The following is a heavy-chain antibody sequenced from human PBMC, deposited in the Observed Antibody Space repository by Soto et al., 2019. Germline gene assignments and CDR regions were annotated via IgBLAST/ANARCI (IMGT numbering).Heavy chain of an antibody. CDR3: ATAPSTGYCSGGSCPDAFDI. V-gene: IGHV1-24*01. Sequence: GASVKVSCKVSGYTLTELSMHWVRQAPGKGLEWMGGFDPEDGETIYAQKFQGRVTMTEDTSTDTAYMELSSLRSEDTAVYYCATAPSTGYCSGGSCPDAFDIWGQGTMVTVSS. J-gene: IGHJ3*02. D-gene: IGHD2-15*01. CDR1: GYTLTELS. CDR2: FDPEDGET.